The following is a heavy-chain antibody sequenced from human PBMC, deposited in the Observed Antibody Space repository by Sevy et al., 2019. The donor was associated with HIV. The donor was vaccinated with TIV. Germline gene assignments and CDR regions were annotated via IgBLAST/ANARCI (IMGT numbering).Heavy chain of an antibody. Sequence: GESLKISCEASGFTFSSYWMHWVRQVPGKGLGWVSRIDPDGGRTSYVDSVKGRFTISRDNAKNTLYLQMNSLRGEDTAVYYCAKDFDWPSGYWGQGTLVTVSS. J-gene: IGHJ4*02. CDR3: AKDFDWPSGY. CDR1: GFTFSSYW. D-gene: IGHD3-9*01. CDR2: IDPDGGRT. V-gene: IGHV3-74*01.